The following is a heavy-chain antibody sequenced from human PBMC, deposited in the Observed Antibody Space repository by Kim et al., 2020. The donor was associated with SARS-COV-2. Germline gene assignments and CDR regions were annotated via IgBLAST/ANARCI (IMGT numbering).Heavy chain of an antibody. CDR3: ARDRGKDSSGWYGWFDP. CDR2: ISSSSSYI. J-gene: IGHJ5*02. D-gene: IGHD6-19*01. Sequence: GGSLRLSCAVSGFTFSSYSMNWVRQAPGKGLEWVSSISSSSSYIYYADSVKGRFTISRDNAKNSLYLQMNSLRAEDTAVYYCARDRGKDSSGWYGWFDPWGQGTLVTVSS. V-gene: IGHV3-21*01. CDR1: GFTFSSYS.